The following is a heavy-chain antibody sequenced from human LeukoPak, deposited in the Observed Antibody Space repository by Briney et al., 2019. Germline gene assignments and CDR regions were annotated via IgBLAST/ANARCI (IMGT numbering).Heavy chain of an antibody. V-gene: IGHV3-23*01. CDR1: GFTFTSKA. J-gene: IGHJ4*02. Sequence: GGSLSPSCAAPGFTFTSKAMAWVGQAQGKGLEWVSAISGSGGSTYYADSVKGRFTISRDNSKNTLYLQMNSLRAEDTAVYYCAKDGHSSGDYWGQGTLVTVSS. CDR2: ISGSGGST. D-gene: IGHD6-19*01. CDR3: AKDGHSSGDY.